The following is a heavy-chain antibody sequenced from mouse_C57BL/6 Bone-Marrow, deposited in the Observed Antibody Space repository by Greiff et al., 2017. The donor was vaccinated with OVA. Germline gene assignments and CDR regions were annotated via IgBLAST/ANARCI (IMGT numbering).Heavy chain of an antibody. D-gene: IGHD1-1*01. V-gene: IGHV2-9*01. CDR3: AEHEGDYGSKVGAMDD. CDR2: IWGGGST. Sequence: QVQLKESGPGLVAPSQSLSITCTVSGFSLTSYGVDWVRQPPGKGLEWLGVIWGGGSTTYNSALMSRLSICKDNSKSQVYLKMNSLQTDDTAMYYGAEHEGDYGSKVGAMDDWGQGTSVTVSS. CDR1: GFSLTSYG. J-gene: IGHJ4*01.